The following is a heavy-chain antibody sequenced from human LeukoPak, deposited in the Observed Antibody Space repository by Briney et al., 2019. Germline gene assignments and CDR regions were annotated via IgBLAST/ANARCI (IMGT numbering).Heavy chain of an antibody. CDR1: GGSISSTSYY. CDR3: ARNCWYPYYYYGMDV. J-gene: IGHJ6*02. CDR2: IYYSGGT. V-gene: IGHV4-39*01. D-gene: IGHD6-13*01. Sequence: SETLSLTCTVSGGSISSTSYYWGWIRQPPGKGLEWIGSIYYSGGTYYNPSLKSRVTISVDTSKNQFSLNLSSVTAADTAVYYCARNCWYPYYYYGMDVWGQGTTVTVSS.